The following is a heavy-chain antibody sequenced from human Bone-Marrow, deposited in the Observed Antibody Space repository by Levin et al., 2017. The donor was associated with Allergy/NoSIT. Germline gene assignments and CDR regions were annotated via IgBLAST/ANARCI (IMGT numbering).Heavy chain of an antibody. CDR1: GGSIINYY. Sequence: SETLSLTCTVSGGSIINYYWTWIRQPPGKRLEWIGYIKYTGRTNYNPSLNGRVTISVDTSKNQVSLRLTSVSAADTAVYYCARLPDISGWPFDSWGQGILVTVSS. D-gene: IGHD6-19*01. J-gene: IGHJ4*02. CDR2: IKYTGRT. CDR3: ARLPDISGWPFDS. V-gene: IGHV4-59*01.